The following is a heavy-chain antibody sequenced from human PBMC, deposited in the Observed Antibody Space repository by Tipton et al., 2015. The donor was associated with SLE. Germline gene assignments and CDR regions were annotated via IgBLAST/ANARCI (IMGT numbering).Heavy chain of an antibody. CDR3: AREAWGHAFDI. Sequence: LRLSCTVSGGSISSSSYHWGWIRQPPGKGLEWIGYIYYSGSTNYNPSLKSRVTISVDTSKNQFSLKLSSVTAADTAVYYCAREAWGHAFDIWGQGTMVTVSS. CDR1: GGSISSSSYH. V-gene: IGHV4-61*01. CDR2: IYYSGST. J-gene: IGHJ3*02. D-gene: IGHD2-21*01.